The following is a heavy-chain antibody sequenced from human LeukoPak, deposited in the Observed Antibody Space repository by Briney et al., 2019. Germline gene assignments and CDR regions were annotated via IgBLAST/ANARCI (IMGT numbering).Heavy chain of an antibody. CDR1: GFTFSNAW. V-gene: IGHV3-15*01. D-gene: IGHD2-2*01. CDR2: IKSKTDGGTT. CDR3: TTGGWAQLPPPHYYYYMDV. J-gene: IGHJ6*03. Sequence: PGGSLRLSCAASGFTFSNAWMSWVRQAPGKGLEWVGRIKSKTDGGTTDYAAPVKGRFTISRDDSKNTLYLQMNSLKTEDTAVYYCTTGGWAQLPPPHYYYYMDVWGKGTTVTISS.